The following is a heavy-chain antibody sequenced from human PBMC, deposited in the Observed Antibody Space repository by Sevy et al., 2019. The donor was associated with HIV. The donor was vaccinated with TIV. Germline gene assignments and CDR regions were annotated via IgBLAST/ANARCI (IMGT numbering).Heavy chain of an antibody. D-gene: IGHD6-6*01. CDR3: ARDREQLVDYYYYGMDV. J-gene: IGHJ6*02. Sequence: GGSLRLSCAASGFTFSSYSMNWVRQAPGKGLEWVSSISSSSSYIYYADSVKGRFTISRDNAKNSLYLQMNSLRAEDTAVYYCARDREQLVDYYYYGMDVWGQGTTVTVSS. V-gene: IGHV3-21*01. CDR1: GFTFSSYS. CDR2: ISSSSSYI.